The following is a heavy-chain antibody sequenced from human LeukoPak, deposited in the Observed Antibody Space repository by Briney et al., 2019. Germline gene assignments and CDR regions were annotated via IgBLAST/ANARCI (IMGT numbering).Heavy chain of an antibody. CDR2: ISYDGSNK. J-gene: IGHJ4*02. V-gene: IGHV3-30*04. Sequence: PGRSLRLSCATSGFTFSSYAVHWVRQAPGKGLEWVAVISYDGSNKYYVDSVKGRFTISRDNSKNTLYLQMNSLRAEDTAVYYCAKDTLRGGGPIWYWGQGTLVTVSS. CDR3: AKDTLRGGGPIWY. D-gene: IGHD2-21*01. CDR1: GFTFSSYA.